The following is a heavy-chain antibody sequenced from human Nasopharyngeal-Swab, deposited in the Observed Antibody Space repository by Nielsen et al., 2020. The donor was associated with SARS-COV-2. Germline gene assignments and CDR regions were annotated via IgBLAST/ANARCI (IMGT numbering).Heavy chain of an antibody. CDR1: GFTFSSYA. D-gene: IGHD1-26*01. Sequence: GESLKISCAASGFTFSSYAMHWVRQAPGKGLEWVAVISYDGSSKYYADSVKGRFTISRDNSKNTLYLQMNSLRAEDTAVYYCAREAQWELLGGFDYWGQGTLVTVSS. CDR3: AREAQWELLGGFDY. V-gene: IGHV3-30*04. CDR2: ISYDGSSK. J-gene: IGHJ4*02.